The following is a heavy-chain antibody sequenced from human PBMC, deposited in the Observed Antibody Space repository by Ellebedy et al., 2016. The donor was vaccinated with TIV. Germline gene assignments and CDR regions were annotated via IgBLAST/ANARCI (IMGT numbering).Heavy chain of an antibody. J-gene: IGHJ4*02. CDR2: INPSGGST. D-gene: IGHD6-19*01. Sequence: AASVKVSCKASGYTFTSYYMHWMRQAPEQGLEWMGIINPSGGSTSYAQKLQGRVTMTRDTSTSTVYMELSSLRSDDTAVYYCARMYSSGSYYFDYWGQGTLVTVSS. CDR1: GYTFTSYY. CDR3: ARMYSSGSYYFDY. V-gene: IGHV1-46*04.